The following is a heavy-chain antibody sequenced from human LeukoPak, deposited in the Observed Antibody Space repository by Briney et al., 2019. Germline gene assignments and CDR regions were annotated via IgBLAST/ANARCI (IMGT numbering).Heavy chain of an antibody. CDR1: GGSISSSSYY. J-gene: IGHJ3*02. CDR2: IYYSGST. CDR3: ASEGDIVVVVAATRDKMGAFDI. Sequence: SETLSLTCTVSGGSISSSSYYWGWIRQPPGKGLEWIGSIYYSGSTYYNPSLKSRVTISVDTSKNQFPLKLSSVTAADTAVYYCASEGDIVVVVAATRDKMGAFDIWGQGTMVTVSS. D-gene: IGHD2-15*01. V-gene: IGHV4-39*01.